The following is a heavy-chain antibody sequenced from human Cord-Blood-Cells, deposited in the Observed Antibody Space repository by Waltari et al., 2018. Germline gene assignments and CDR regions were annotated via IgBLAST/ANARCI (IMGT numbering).Heavy chain of an antibody. CDR3: ARIILTGYYNWFDP. CDR2: IIPIFGTA. CDR1: GGTFRSYA. Sequence: QVQLVQSGAEVKKPGSSVKVSCKASGGTFRSYAISWVRQAPGQGLEWMGGIIPIFGTANYAQKFQGRVTITADESTSTAYMELSSLRSEDTAVYYCARIILTGYYNWFDPWGQGTLVTVSS. D-gene: IGHD3-9*01. J-gene: IGHJ5*02. V-gene: IGHV1-69*12.